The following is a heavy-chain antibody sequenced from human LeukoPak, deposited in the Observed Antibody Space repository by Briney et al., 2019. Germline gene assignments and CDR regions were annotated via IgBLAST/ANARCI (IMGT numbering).Heavy chain of an antibody. CDR2: MNPNSGNT. CDR1: GYTFTSYD. V-gene: IGHV1-8*01. CDR3: ARKYVEYYYYYYGMDV. J-gene: IGHJ6*02. Sequence: ASVKVSCKASGYTFTSYDINWVRQATGQGLEWMGWMNPNSGNTGYAQKFQGRVTMTRNTSISTAYMELSSLRSEDAAVYYCARKYVEYYYYYYGMDVWGRGTTVTVSS. D-gene: IGHD3-16*01.